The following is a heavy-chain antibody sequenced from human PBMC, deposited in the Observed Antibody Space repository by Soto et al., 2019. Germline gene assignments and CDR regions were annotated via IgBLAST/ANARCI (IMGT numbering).Heavy chain of an antibody. Sequence: SETLSLTCTVSGGSITNYYWSWIRQPPGKGLEWIGYIYYSGTTNYNPSLKSRVTISVDKSKNQFSLKLSSVTAADTAVYYCARVSAAATYFDYWGQGTLVTVSS. V-gene: IGHV4-59*12. CDR2: IYYSGTT. D-gene: IGHD2-15*01. CDR1: GGSITNYY. CDR3: ARVSAAATYFDY. J-gene: IGHJ4*02.